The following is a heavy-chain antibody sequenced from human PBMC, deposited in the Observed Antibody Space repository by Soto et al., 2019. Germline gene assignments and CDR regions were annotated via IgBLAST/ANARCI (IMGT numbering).Heavy chain of an antibody. Sequence: EVQLVESGGGLVQPGGSLRLPCVASGFTIENSVMHWVRQTPGKGLMWVSRITGAGDGTLYADSVQGRFTISRDNAKNTVYLHMTRLRVEETAVYYCARAQKWRQLSLNVFDLWGQGTTVTVSS. CDR2: ITGAGDGT. CDR3: ARAQKWRQLSLNVFDL. CDR1: GFTIENSV. V-gene: IGHV3-74*01. J-gene: IGHJ3*01. D-gene: IGHD5-18*01.